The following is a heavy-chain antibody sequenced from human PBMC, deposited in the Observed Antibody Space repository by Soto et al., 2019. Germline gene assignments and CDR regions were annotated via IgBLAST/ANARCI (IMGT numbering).Heavy chain of an antibody. Sequence: PSETLSLTCTVSGGSTSSSGYYWGWIRQPPGKGLEWIGSFYYSGSTYYNPSLKSRVTISVDTSKNQFSLKLSSVTAADTAVYYCARLSATVTIYYYYYYMDLWGKGTTVTVSS. CDR1: GGSTSSSGYY. D-gene: IGHD4-4*01. CDR2: FYYSGST. V-gene: IGHV4-39*01. CDR3: ARLSATVTIYYYYYYMDL. J-gene: IGHJ6*03.